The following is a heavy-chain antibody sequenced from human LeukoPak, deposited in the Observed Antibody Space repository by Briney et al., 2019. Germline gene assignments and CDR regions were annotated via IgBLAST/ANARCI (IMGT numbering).Heavy chain of an antibody. D-gene: IGHD2-15*01. CDR1: GGSISSYY. Sequence: SETPSLTCTVSGGSISSYYWNWIRQPPGKALEWIGYIYYSWTTNYNPSLKSRVTISVDTSKNQFSLKLSSVTAADTAVYYCARDNSGYCSGGSCHHLYYWGQGTLVTVSS. CDR3: ARDNSGYCSGGSCHHLYY. CDR2: IYYSWTT. J-gene: IGHJ4*02. V-gene: IGHV4-59*01.